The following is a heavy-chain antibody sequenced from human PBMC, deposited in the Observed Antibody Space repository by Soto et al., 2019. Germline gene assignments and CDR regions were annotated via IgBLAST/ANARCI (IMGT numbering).Heavy chain of an antibody. CDR3: AKVRGIAARQYGTLDY. D-gene: IGHD6-6*01. V-gene: IGHV3-23*01. CDR2: ISGSGGST. J-gene: IGHJ4*02. CDR1: GFTFSSYA. Sequence: GGSLRLSCAASGFTFSSYAMSWVRQAPGKGLEWVSAISGSGGSTYYANSVNGRFTISRDNSKNTLYLQMTSLRAEDTAVYYCAKVRGIAARQYGTLDYWGQGTLVTVSS.